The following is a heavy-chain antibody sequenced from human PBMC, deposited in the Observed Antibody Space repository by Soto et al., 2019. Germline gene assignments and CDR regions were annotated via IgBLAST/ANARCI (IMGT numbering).Heavy chain of an antibody. CDR2: ISGSAETT. Sequence: EVQLLESGGGSVQPGGSLRLSCAASGYTFNNYAMSWVRQVLGKGLEWVSAISGSAETTNYADSVKGRFTNSRHDSKNTWYLQMNSLGVEDTDVYYCAKDRRGFDYYFWNGHYGMDVWGQGTTVTVSS. CDR1: GYTFNNYA. CDR3: AKDRRGFDYYFWNGHYGMDV. D-gene: IGHD3-3*01. J-gene: IGHJ6*02. V-gene: IGHV3-23*01.